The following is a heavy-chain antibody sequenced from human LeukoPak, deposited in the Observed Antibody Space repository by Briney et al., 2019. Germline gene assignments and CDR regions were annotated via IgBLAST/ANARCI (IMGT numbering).Heavy chain of an antibody. CDR2: IQKDGSEK. CDR3: VRLWDSSGFFGY. V-gene: IGHV3-7*01. J-gene: IGHJ4*02. Sequence: GGSLRLSCVASGFTFSNYWMSWVRQAPGKGLGWVANIQKDGSEKHYVASVEGRFTISKDNAENSLFLQLNSLRVGDTAVYYCVRLWDSSGFFGYWGQGALVTVSS. CDR1: GFTFSNYW. D-gene: IGHD3-22*01.